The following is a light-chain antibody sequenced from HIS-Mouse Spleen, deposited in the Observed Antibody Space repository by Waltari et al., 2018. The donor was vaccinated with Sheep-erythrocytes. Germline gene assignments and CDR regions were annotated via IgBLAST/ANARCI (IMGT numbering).Light chain of an antibody. J-gene: IGLJ3*02. CDR2: EVS. CDR3: SSYAGSNNWV. V-gene: IGLV2-8*01. CDR1: SSDVGGYNY. Sequence: QSALTQPPSASGSPGQSVTISCTGTSSDVGGYNYVAWYQQHPGKAPNLMIYEVSKRPSGVPDRLSGSKSGNTASLTVSGLQAEDEADYYCSSYAGSNNWVFGGGTKLTVL.